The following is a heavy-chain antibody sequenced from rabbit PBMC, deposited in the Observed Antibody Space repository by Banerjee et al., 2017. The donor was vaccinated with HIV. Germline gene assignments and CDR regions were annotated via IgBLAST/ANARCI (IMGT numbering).Heavy chain of an antibody. Sequence: QEQLEESGGDLVQPGGSLTLTCKVSGFTISTYNIVWVRQAPGKGLEWIAKIVSSSGASDYANWAKGRFTISKTSSTTVTLQMTSLTAADTATYFCARDSDWAFKLWGPGTLVTVS. CDR2: IVSSSGAS. CDR3: ARDSDWAFKL. D-gene: IGHD4-1*01. V-gene: IGHV1S45*01. J-gene: IGHJ4*01. CDR1: GFTISTYN.